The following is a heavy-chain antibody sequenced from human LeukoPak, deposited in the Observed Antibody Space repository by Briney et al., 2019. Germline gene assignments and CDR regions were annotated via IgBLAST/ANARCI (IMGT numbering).Heavy chain of an antibody. D-gene: IGHD1-26*01. CDR1: GDTFITYA. CDR3: TREGNEGIVGATTGYFHH. CDR2: IIPIFGTA. Sequence: SVKVSCKASGDTFITYAITWVRQAPGQGLEWMGRIIPIFGTANYAQKFQGRVTITTDESTSTAYMELSSLRSEDTAVYYCTREGNEGIVGATTGYFHHWGQGTLVTVSS. V-gene: IGHV1-69*05. J-gene: IGHJ1*01.